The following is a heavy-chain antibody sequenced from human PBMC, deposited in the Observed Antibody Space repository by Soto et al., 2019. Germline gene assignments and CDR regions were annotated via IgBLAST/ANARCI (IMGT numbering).Heavy chain of an antibody. CDR1: GGSISSYY. CDR3: ARMGYDFN. V-gene: IGHV4-59*01. Sequence: PSETLSLTCTVSGGSISSYYWSWIRQPPGKGLEWIGYIYYSGSTNYNPSLKSRVTISVDTSKNQFSLKLSSVTAADTAVYYCARMGYDFNWGQGTLVTVSS. CDR2: IYYSGST. J-gene: IGHJ4*02. D-gene: IGHD3-3*01.